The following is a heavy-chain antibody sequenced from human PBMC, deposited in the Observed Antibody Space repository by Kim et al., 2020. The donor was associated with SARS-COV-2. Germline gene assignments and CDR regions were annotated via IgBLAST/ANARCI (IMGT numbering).Heavy chain of an antibody. Sequence: GGSLRLSCAASGFTFSSYSMNWVRQAPGKGLEWVSYISSSSSTIYYADSVKGRFTISRDNAKNSLYLQMNSLRDEDTAVYYCARDQDSSSWYSGSYSDAFDIWGQGTMVTVSS. CDR3: ARDQDSSSWYSGSYSDAFDI. J-gene: IGHJ3*02. D-gene: IGHD1-26*01. CDR2: ISSSSSTI. V-gene: IGHV3-48*02. CDR1: GFTFSSYS.